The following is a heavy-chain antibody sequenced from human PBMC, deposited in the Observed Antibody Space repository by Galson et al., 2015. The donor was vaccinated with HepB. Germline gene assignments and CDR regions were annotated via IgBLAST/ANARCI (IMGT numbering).Heavy chain of an antibody. D-gene: IGHD1-26*01. J-gene: IGHJ4*02. CDR2: IIPEFGTA. V-gene: IGHV1-69*13. CDR1: GGTFNSYA. CDR3: ASSRYSGSYYDY. Sequence: SVKVSCKASGGTFNSYAISWVRQAPGQGLEWMGGIIPEFGTANYAQNFYGRVTITADESTSTAYMELSSLRSEDTAVYYCASSRYSGSYYDYWGQGTLGTVSS.